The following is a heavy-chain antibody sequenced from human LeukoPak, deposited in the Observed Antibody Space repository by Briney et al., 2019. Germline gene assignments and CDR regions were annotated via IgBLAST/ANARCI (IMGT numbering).Heavy chain of an antibody. CDR2: ISGSGDST. CDR3: AKRFSQSFDY. CDR1: GFTFSTYW. Sequence: AGSLRLSCAASGFTFSTYWMHWVRQAPGKGLEWVSTISGSGDSTYNADSGKGRFTISRDNPKNTLYLQMNSLRAEDTAVYYCAKRFSQSFDYWGQGTLVTVSS. D-gene: IGHD3-16*01. J-gene: IGHJ4*02. V-gene: IGHV3-23*01.